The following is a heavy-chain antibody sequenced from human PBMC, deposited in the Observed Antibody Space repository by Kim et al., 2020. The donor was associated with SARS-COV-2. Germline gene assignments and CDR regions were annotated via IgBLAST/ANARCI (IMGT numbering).Heavy chain of an antibody. J-gene: IGHJ4*02. V-gene: IGHV3-23*01. CDR1: GFTFSSYA. CDR2: ISGSGGST. D-gene: IGHD3-9*01. Sequence: GGSLRLSCAASGFTFSSYAMSWVRQAPGKGLEWVSAISGSGGSTYYADSVKGRFTISRDNSKNTLYLQMNSLRAEDTAVYYCAKVQYYDILTGYSNFDYWGQGTLVTVSS. CDR3: AKVQYYDILTGYSNFDY.